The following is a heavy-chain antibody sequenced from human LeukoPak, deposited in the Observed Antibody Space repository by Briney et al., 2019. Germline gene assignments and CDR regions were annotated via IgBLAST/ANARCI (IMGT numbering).Heavy chain of an antibody. J-gene: IGHJ3*02. CDR3: ASPRAPDAFDI. Sequence: SETLSLTCTVSGGSVSSGSYYWSWIRQPPGKGLEWIGYIYYSGSTNYNPSLKRRVTISVDTSKNQFSLKLSSVTAADTAVHYCASPRAPDAFDIWGQGTMVTVSS. CDR1: GGSVSSGSYY. V-gene: IGHV4-61*01. CDR2: IYYSGST.